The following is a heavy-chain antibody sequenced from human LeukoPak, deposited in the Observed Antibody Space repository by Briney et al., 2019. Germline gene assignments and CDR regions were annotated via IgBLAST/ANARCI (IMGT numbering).Heavy chain of an antibody. V-gene: IGHV1-69*13. CDR1: GGTFSSYA. CDR2: IIPVFGTS. CDR3: ARDQRSTPSPDI. D-gene: IGHD1-26*01. Sequence: ASVKVSCKASGGTFSSYAISWVRQAPGQGLEWMGGIIPVFGTSNYAQKFQGRVTITADESTRTAYMELSSLRSEDTAVYYCARDQRSTPSPDIWGQGTMVTVSS. J-gene: IGHJ3*02.